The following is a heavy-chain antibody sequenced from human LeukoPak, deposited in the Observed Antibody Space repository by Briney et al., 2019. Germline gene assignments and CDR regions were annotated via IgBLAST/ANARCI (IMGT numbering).Heavy chain of an antibody. CDR2: ISSSGSTI. CDR3: ARGGLRYFDWLLPDFDY. V-gene: IGHV3-48*03. J-gene: IGHJ4*02. D-gene: IGHD3-9*01. Sequence: GGSLRLSCAASGFTFSSYEMNWVRQAPGKGLEWVSYISSSGSTIYYADSVKGRFTISRDNAKNSLYLQMNSLRVEDTAVYYCARGGLRYFDWLLPDFDYWGQGTLVTVSS. CDR1: GFTFSSYE.